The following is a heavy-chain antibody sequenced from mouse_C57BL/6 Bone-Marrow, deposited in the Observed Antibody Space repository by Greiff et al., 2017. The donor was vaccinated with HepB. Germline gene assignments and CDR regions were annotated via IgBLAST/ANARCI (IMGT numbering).Heavy chain of an antibody. CDR3: ARHFSSY. CDR2: ISSGGSYT. V-gene: IGHV5-6*01. CDR1: GFTFSSYG. Sequence: EVKVVESGGDLVKPGGSLKLSCAASGFTFSSYGMSWVRQTPDKRLEWVATISSGGSYTYYPDSVKGRFTISRDNAKNTLYLQMSSLKSENTAMYYCARHFSSYWGQGTTLTVSS. J-gene: IGHJ2*01.